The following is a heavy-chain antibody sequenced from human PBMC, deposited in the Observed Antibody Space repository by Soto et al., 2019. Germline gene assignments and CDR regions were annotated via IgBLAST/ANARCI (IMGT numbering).Heavy chain of an antibody. CDR3: ARGRLYDILTGYVSRFDY. V-gene: IGHV1-69*12. CDR1: GGTFSSYA. CDR2: IIPIFGTA. D-gene: IGHD3-9*01. Sequence: QVQLVQSGAEVKKPGSSVKVSCKASGGTFSSYAISWVRQAPGQGLEWMGGIIPIFGTANYAQKFQGRVTITADESTSTAYMELSSLRSEDTAVYYCARGRLYDILTGYVSRFDYWGQGTLVTVSS. J-gene: IGHJ4*02.